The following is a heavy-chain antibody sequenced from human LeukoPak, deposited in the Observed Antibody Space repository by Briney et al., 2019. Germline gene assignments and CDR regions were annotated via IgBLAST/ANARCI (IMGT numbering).Heavy chain of an antibody. Sequence: ASVKVSCKTSGYGFTDYYMHWVRQAPGQGLEWMGWINPNSGGTNYAQKFQGRVTMTRDTSISTAYRDLSRLRSDDTAVYYCARDPFGDSVFDVWGQGTMVTVSS. CDR3: ARDPFGDSVFDV. CDR1: GYGFTDYY. CDR2: INPNSGGT. J-gene: IGHJ3*01. D-gene: IGHD2-21*02. V-gene: IGHV1-2*02.